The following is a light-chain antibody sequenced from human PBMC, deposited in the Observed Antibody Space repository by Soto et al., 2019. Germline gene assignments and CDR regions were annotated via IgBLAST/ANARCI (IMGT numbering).Light chain of an antibody. CDR1: HRVSSNY. J-gene: IGKJ1*01. CDR3: QEYGRVPTGT. V-gene: IGKV3-20*01. Sequence: EIVLTQSPGTLFLSPWERATLSCRASHRVSSNYLAWYQQKPGQAPSLLIYGASNRATGILDRFSGSGSGTDFTLTISILEFEDFAVYYCQEYGRVPTGTLGQWTKVDIK. CDR2: GAS.